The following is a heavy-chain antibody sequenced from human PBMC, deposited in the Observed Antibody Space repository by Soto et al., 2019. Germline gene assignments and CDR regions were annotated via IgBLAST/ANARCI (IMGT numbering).Heavy chain of an antibody. CDR1: GDSMSSYY. D-gene: IGHD3-3*01. V-gene: IGHV4-4*07. Sequence: SETLSLTCTVSGDSMSSYYWTWIRQPAGKGLEWIGRVYSSGGTHYNPSFKSRVTISLDTSKNQFSLRLLSVTDAGTAVYYCARGQRFSDWFDPWGQGTLVTVSS. J-gene: IGHJ5*02. CDR3: ARGQRFSDWFDP. CDR2: VYSSGGT.